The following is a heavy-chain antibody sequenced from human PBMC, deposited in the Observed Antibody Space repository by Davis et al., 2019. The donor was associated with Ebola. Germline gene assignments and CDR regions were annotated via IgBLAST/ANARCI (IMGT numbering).Heavy chain of an antibody. V-gene: IGHV1-8*01. D-gene: IGHD2-15*01. Sequence: ASVKVSCKASGYTFTSYDINWVRQATGQGLEWMGWMNPNSGNTGYAQKFQGRVTMTRNTSISTAYMELSSLRSEDTAVYYCARGVYREGLPIFVVVVAATPGWFDPWGQGTLVTVSS. CDR1: GYTFTSYD. CDR3: ARGVYREGLPIFVVVVAATPGWFDP. J-gene: IGHJ5*02. CDR2: MNPNSGNT.